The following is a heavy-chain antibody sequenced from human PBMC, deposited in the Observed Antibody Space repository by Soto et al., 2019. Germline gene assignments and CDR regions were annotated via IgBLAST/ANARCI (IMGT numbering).Heavy chain of an antibody. D-gene: IGHD3-9*01. V-gene: IGHV1-2*04. J-gene: IGHJ3*02. CDR3: ARDTRYYDILTGYYPLDAFDI. CDR1: GYTFTGYY. CDR2: INPNSGGT. Sequence: ASVKVSCKASGYTFTGYYMHWVRQAPGQGLEWMGWINPNSGGTNYAQKFQGWVTMTRDTSISTAYMELSRLRSDDTAVYYCARDTRYYDILTGYYPLDAFDIWGQGTMVTVSS.